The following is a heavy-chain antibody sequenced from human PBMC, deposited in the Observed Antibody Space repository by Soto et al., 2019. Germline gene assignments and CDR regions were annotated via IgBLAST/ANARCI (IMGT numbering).Heavy chain of an antibody. Sequence: PSETLSLTCTVSGGSISSYYWSWIRQPPGKGLEWIGYIYYSGSTNYNPSLKSRVTISVDTSKNRFSLKLSSVTAADTAVYYCARVTSSSWYRDAFDIWGQGTMVTVSS. V-gene: IGHV4-59*01. CDR3: ARVTSSSWYRDAFDI. J-gene: IGHJ3*02. CDR1: GGSISSYY. D-gene: IGHD6-13*01. CDR2: IYYSGST.